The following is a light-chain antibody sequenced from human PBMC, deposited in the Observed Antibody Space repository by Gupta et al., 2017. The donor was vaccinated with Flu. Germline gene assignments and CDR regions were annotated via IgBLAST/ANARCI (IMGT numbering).Light chain of an antibody. CDR3: QQYGSSPLT. V-gene: IGKV3-20*01. CDR2: GAS. CDR1: QSVSSSD. Sequence: EIVLTQSPGTLSLSPGERATLSCRASQSVSSSDLAWYQQKPGQAPSLLISGASRRATGIPDRFSGSGSGTDFTLTISRLEPEDFAVYYCQQYGSSPLTFGGGTRVEIK. J-gene: IGKJ4*01.